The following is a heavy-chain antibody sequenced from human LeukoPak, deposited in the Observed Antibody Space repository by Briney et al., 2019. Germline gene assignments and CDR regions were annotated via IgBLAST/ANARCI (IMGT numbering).Heavy chain of an antibody. CDR1: GGSISSYY. V-gene: IGHV4-59*12. CDR2: IYYSGST. D-gene: IGHD6-13*01. CDR3: ARYIAAAESLDY. Sequence: PSETLSLTCTVSGGSISSYYWSWIRQPPGKGLEWIGYIYYSGSTYYNPSLKSRVTISVDTSKNQFSLKLSSVTAADTAVYYCARYIAAAESLDYWGQGTLVTVSS. J-gene: IGHJ4*02.